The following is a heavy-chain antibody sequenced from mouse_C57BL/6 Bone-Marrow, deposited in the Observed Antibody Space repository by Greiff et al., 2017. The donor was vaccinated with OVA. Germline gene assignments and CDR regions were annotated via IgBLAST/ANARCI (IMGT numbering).Heavy chain of an antibody. V-gene: IGHV5-12*01. CDR1: GFTFSDYY. D-gene: IGHD2-3*01. CDR2: ISNGGGST. Sequence: EVHLVESGGGLVQPGGSLKLSCAASGFTFSDYYMYWVRQTPEKRLEWVAYISNGGGSTYYPDTVKGRFTISRDNAKNTLYLQMSRLKSEDTAMYYCARHNDGYYGWFAYWGQGTLVTVSA. J-gene: IGHJ3*01. CDR3: ARHNDGYYGWFAY.